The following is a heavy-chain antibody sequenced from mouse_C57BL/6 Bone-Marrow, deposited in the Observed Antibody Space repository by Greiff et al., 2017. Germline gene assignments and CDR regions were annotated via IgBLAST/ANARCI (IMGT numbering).Heavy chain of an antibody. CDR3: TTLFITTF. J-gene: IGHJ2*01. CDR2: IDPENGDT. D-gene: IGHD1-1*01. Sequence: EVQLQQSGAELVRPGASVKLSCTASGFNIKDDYMHWVKQRPEQGLEWIGWIDPENGDTEYASKFQGKATITADTSSTTAYLQLSSLTSEDTAVYYCTTLFITTFWGQGTTLTVSS. V-gene: IGHV14-4*01. CDR1: GFNIKDDY.